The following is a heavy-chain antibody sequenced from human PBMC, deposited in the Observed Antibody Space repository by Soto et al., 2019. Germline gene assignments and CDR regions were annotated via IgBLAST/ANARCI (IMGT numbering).Heavy chain of an antibody. Sequence: GSLRLSFAASGFTFSSYAMSWVRQAPGKGLEWVSAISGSGGSTYYADSVKGRFTISRDNSKNTLYLQMNSLRAEDTAVYYCAKLYDILTGYFPGWFDPWGQGT. CDR2: ISGSGGST. CDR1: GFTFSSYA. D-gene: IGHD3-9*01. J-gene: IGHJ5*02. V-gene: IGHV3-23*01. CDR3: AKLYDILTGYFPGWFDP.